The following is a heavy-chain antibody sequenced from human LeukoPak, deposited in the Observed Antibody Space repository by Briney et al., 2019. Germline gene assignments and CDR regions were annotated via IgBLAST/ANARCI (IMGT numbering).Heavy chain of an antibody. V-gene: IGHV3-23*01. CDR3: AKAELGYYYGSGSSYFDY. Sequence: GGSLRLSWAASGFTFSSYAMGWVRPAPGKGLECVSAISGSGGSTYYADSVKGRFTISRDNSKNTLYLQMNSLRAEDTAVYYCAKAELGYYYGSGSSYFDYWGQGTLVTVSS. J-gene: IGHJ4*02. D-gene: IGHD3-10*01. CDR2: ISGSGGST. CDR1: GFTFSSYA.